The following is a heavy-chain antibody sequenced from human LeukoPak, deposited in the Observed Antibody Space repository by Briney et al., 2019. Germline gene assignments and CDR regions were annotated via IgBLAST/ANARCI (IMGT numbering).Heavy chain of an antibody. CDR2: IYYSGRT. V-gene: IGHV4-31*03. Sequence: SETLSLTCTVSGGSISSGDYYWGWIRQLPGKGLEWIGYIYYSGRTYYNPSLKSRLIISIDTSKNQFSLNLSSVTAADTAVYYCARTAWGTRFDPWGQGTLVTVSS. CDR1: GGSISSGDYY. J-gene: IGHJ5*02. D-gene: IGHD1-14*01. CDR3: ARTAWGTRFDP.